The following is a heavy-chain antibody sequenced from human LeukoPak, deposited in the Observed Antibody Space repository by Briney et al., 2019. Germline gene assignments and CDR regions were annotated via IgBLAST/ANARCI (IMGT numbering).Heavy chain of an antibody. J-gene: IGHJ4*02. V-gene: IGHV1-69*05. Sequence: ASVKVSCKASGGTFSSYAISWVRQAPGQGLEWMGGIIPIFGTANYAQKFQGRVTITTDESTSTAYMVLSSLRSEDTAVYYCARGDSRDGYNPLDYWGQGTLVTVSS. D-gene: IGHD5-24*01. CDR2: IIPIFGTA. CDR1: GGTFSSYA. CDR3: ARGDSRDGYNPLDY.